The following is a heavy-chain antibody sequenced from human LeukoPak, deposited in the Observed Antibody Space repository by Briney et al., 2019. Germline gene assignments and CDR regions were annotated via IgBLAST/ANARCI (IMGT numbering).Heavy chain of an antibody. J-gene: IGHJ1*01. CDR3: ARAGLGYYDSSDLTQH. CDR1: GYTFTGYY. V-gene: IGHV1-2*02. CDR2: INPNSGGT. D-gene: IGHD3-22*01. Sequence: GASVKVSCKASGYTFTGYYMHWVRQAPGQGLEWMGWINPNSGGTNYAQKFQGRVTMTRDTSASTAYMELSSLRSEDTAVYYCARAGLGYYDSSDLTQHWGQGTLVTVSS.